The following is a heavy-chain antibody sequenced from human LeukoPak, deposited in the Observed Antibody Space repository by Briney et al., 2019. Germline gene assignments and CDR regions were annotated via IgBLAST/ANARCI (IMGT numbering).Heavy chain of an antibody. V-gene: IGHV3-11*01. CDR3: VSAQGSYNENWFDP. CDR1: GFTFSDYY. Sequence: GSLRLSCAVSGFTFSDYYMSWIRQAPGKGLEWIAYISYGGTAAYYADSVRGRFTVSRDNSKNSLFLEMNSLRVDDSAMYYCVSAQGSYNENWFDPWGQGTLVIVSS. D-gene: IGHD3-10*01. J-gene: IGHJ5*02. CDR2: ISYGGTAA.